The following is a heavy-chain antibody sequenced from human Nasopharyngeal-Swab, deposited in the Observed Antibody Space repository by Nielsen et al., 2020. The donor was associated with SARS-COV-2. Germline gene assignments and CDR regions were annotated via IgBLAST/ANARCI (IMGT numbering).Heavy chain of an antibody. CDR3: ATSSVFGELLGYYYGMDV. D-gene: IGHD3-10*02. J-gene: IGHJ6*02. Sequence: ASVKVSCKASGYTFTSYYTHWVRQAPGQGLEWMGIINPSAGSTSFAQKFQGRVTMTEDTSTDTAYMELSSLRSEDTAVYYCATSSVFGELLGYYYGMDVWGQGTTVTVSS. V-gene: IGHV1-46*01. CDR1: GYTFTSYY. CDR2: INPSAGST.